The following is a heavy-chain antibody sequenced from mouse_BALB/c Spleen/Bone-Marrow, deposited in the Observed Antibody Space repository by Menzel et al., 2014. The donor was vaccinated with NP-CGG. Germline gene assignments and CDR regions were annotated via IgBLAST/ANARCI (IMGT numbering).Heavy chain of an antibody. CDR2: NDPANGNT. J-gene: IGHJ4*01. Sequence: VTLKVSGAELVKPGASVKLSCTASGFNIKDTYMHWVKQRPEQGLEWIGRNDPANGNTKYDPKFQGKATITADTSSNTAYLQLSSLTSEDTAVYYGSSYAMDYWGQGTSVTVSS. CDR3: SSYAMDY. V-gene: IGHV14-3*02. CDR1: GFNIKDTY.